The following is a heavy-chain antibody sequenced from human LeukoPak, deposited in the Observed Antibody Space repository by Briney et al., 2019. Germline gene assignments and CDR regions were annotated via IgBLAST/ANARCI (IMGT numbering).Heavy chain of an antibody. CDR3: ARTPGEYYYDSSGYLRLDLSLTFDP. Sequence: ASVKVSCKASGYTFTSYAMRWVRQAPGQRLEWMGWINAGNGNTKYSQKFQGRVTITRDTSASTAYMELSSLRSEDTAVYYCARTPGEYYYDSSGYLRLDLSLTFDPWGQGTLVTVSS. CDR2: INAGNGNT. J-gene: IGHJ5*02. V-gene: IGHV1-3*01. D-gene: IGHD3-22*01. CDR1: GYTFTSYA.